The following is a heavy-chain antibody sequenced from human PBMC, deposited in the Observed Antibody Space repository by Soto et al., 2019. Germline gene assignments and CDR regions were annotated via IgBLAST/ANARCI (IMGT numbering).Heavy chain of an antibody. CDR1: GGSFSSYV. J-gene: IGHJ5*02. CDR3: ATSSRKHRRGEPCFEKWFDP. Sequence: SSLQVSCQASGGSFSSYVISWVRQAPGQGLEWMGGIIPMFGTANYEQRFQGRLTINADERTTAAYMELSTLSSEDSAVYYCATSSRKHRRGEPCFEKWFDPWGQGYRVTV. CDR2: IIPMFGTA. V-gene: IGHV1-69*01. D-gene: IGHD4-17*01.